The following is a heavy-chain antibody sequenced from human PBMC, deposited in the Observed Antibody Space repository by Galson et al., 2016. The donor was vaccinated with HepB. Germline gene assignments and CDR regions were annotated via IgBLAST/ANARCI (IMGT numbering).Heavy chain of an antibody. CDR1: GFTFSNYA. J-gene: IGHJ5*02. V-gene: IGHV3-23*01. D-gene: IGHD2-2*01. CDR3: AKGHIVQVPAAPYA. Sequence: SLRLSCAASGFTFSNYAMSWVRQAPGKGLEWVSSISGSGDTTYDADAVRGRFTISRDNSRNTLSLQMDSLRAEDAAIYYCAKGHIVQVPAAPYAWGQGALVTVSS. CDR2: ISGSGDTT.